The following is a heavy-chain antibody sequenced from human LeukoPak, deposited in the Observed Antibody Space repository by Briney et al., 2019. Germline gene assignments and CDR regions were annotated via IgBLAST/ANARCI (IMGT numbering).Heavy chain of an antibody. CDR2: ISPSGGST. D-gene: IGHD3-16*02. V-gene: IGHV1-46*01. J-gene: IGHJ5*02. CDR1: GYTFTRYY. Sequence: GASVKVSCKAFGYTFTRYYMHWVRQAPGQGPEWMGVISPSGGSTTYAQKFQGRVTLTRDMSTSTDYLELSSLRSEDTAVYYCARDNSVGDIAWWFDPWGQGTLVTVSS. CDR3: ARDNSVGDIAWWFDP.